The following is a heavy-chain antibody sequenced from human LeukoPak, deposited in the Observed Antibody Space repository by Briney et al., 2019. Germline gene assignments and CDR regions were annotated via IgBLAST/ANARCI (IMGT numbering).Heavy chain of an antibody. D-gene: IGHD3-10*01. Sequence: PSETLSLTCTVSGGSISSSSYYWGWIRQPPGKGLEWIGSIYYSGSTYYNPSLKSRVTISVDTSKNQFSLKLSSVTAADTAAYYCARHGLLWFGESFDYWGQETLVTVSS. CDR3: ARHGLLWFGESFDY. V-gene: IGHV4-39*01. J-gene: IGHJ4*02. CDR2: IYYSGST. CDR1: GGSISSSSYY.